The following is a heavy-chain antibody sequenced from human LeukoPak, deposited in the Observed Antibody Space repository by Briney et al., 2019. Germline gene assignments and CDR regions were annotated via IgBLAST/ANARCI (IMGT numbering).Heavy chain of an antibody. CDR1: GGSISSGSYY. V-gene: IGHV4-61*02. CDR3: ARHDRKRRYSNTWDRHYYDYGMDV. D-gene: IGHD6-13*01. CDR2: IYTSGST. J-gene: IGHJ6*02. Sequence: SETLSLTCTVSGGSISSGSYYWSWIRQPAGKGLEWIGRIYTSGSTNYNPSLKSRATISVDTSKNQFSLKLTSVTAADTAVYYCARHDRKRRYSNTWDRHYYDYGMDVWGQGTTVTVSS.